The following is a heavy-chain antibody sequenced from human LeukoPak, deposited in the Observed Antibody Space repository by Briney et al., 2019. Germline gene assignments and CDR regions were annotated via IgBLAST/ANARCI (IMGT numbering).Heavy chain of an antibody. D-gene: IGHD6-13*01. V-gene: IGHV3-21*05. J-gene: IGHJ4*02. CDR3: ARDTFEPLVIDF. Sequence: GGSLRLACAASGFSFRRYAMNWVRQAPGKGLEWVAYGNAESTDILYADSVRGRFTISRDNAKNSLYLQMNSLRAEDRGVYYCARDTFEPLVIDFWGQGTLVTVSS. CDR1: GFSFRRYA. CDR2: GNAESTDI.